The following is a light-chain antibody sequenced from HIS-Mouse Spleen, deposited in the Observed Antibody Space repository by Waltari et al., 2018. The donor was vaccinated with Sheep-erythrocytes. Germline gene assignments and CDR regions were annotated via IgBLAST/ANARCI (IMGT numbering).Light chain of an antibody. Sequence: EFVLPRSQPTRLFSPGKRAPLSCRASQSVSSYLAWYQQKPGQAPRLLIYDASNRATGIPARFSGSGSGTDFTLTISSLEPEDFAVYYCQQRSNWYTFGQGTKLEIK. J-gene: IGKJ2*01. CDR3: QQRSNWYT. CDR1: QSVSSY. V-gene: IGKV3-11*01. CDR2: DAS.